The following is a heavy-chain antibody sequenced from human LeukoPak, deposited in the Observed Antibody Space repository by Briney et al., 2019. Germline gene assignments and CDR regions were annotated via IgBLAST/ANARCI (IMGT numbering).Heavy chain of an antibody. CDR3: AKVDGDYYYYGMDV. V-gene: IGHV3-66*02. J-gene: IGHJ6*04. CDR1: GFTVSSNH. CDR2: IYSGGST. Sequence: PGGSLRLSCAASGFTVSSNHMSWVRQAPGKGLEWVSVIYSGGSTYYADSVKGRFTISRDNSKNTLYLQMNSLRAEDTAVYYCAKVDGDYYYYGMDVWGKGTTVTVSS. D-gene: IGHD4-17*01.